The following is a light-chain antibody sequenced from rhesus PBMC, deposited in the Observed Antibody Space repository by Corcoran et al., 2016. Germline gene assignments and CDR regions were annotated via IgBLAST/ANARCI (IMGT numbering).Light chain of an antibody. CDR2: GAS. Sequence: QVILTQSPATLSLSPGERATLSCRASQSVSSYLAWYQQQPGQPPRLLIYGASSRATGIPDSVSGSGSATDFALTIISLEPEDVGVYHGYQHSSGWTFGQGTKVEIK. CDR1: QSVSSY. J-gene: IGKJ1*01. CDR3: YQHSSGWT. V-gene: IGKV3-10*01.